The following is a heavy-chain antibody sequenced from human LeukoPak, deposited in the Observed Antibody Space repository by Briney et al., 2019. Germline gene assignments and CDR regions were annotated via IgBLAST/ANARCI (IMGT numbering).Heavy chain of an antibody. CDR1: GFTFSSYA. CDR2: ISGSGGST. J-gene: IGHJ5*02. CDR3: AKANPAYDFWSGYYTSVSGWFDP. V-gene: IGHV3-23*01. Sequence: PGGSLRLSCAASGFTFSSYAMSWVRQAPGKGLEWVSAISGSGGSTYYADSVKGRFTISRDNSKNTLYLQMNSLRAEDTAVYYCAKANPAYDFWSGYYTSVSGWFDPWGQGTLVTVSS. D-gene: IGHD3-3*01.